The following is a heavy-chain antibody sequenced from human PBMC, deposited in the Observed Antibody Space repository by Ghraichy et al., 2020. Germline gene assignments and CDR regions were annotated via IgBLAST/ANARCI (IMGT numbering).Heavy chain of an antibody. Sequence: GGSLRLSCAASGFTFRSHSMNWVRQAPGKGLEWVSYIGSSSSPIYYADSVRDRFTVSRDNAKNSLYLQMNSLRDEDTAVYYCWNDGNYWGQGTLVTVSS. CDR2: IGSSSSPI. CDR3: WNDGNY. CDR1: GFTFRSHS. J-gene: IGHJ4*01. V-gene: IGHV3-48*02. D-gene: IGHD1-1*01.